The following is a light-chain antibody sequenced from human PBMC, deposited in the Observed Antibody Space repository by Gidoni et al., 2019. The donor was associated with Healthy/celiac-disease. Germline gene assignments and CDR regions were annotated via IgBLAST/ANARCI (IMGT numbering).Light chain of an antibody. CDR3: QQYNNWPPYT. CDR2: GAS. V-gene: IGKV3-15*01. J-gene: IGKJ2*01. CDR1: QSVSSN. Sequence: EIVMTQSPATLSVSPGERATLSCRASQSVSSNLAWYQQKPGQAPRLLIYGASTRATGIPARFSGSGSGTEFTLTISSLQSEDFAGYYCQQYNNWPPYTLXQXTKLESK.